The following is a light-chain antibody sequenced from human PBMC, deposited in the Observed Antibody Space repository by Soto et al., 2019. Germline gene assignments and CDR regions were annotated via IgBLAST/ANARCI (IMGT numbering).Light chain of an antibody. CDR1: QGVTNY. Sequence: DIHLTQSPSFLSASVRDRVTITCWASQGVTNYLVWYQQKPGRAPKLLISAASTLQSGVPSRFSGSVSGTEFTLTISSLQPEDFGTYYCQQVKAYPITFGGGTKVEIK. V-gene: IGKV1-9*01. CDR3: QQVKAYPIT. CDR2: AAS. J-gene: IGKJ4*01.